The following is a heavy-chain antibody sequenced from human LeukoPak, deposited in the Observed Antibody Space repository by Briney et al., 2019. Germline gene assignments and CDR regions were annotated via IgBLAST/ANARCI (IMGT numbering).Heavy chain of an antibody. J-gene: IGHJ4*02. CDR3: ARGDSSSWYLFDY. D-gene: IGHD6-13*01. CDR1: VGSISTYY. Sequence: SETLSLTCTVSVGSISTYYWSWIRQPPGKGLEWIGYIYYTGSTNYNPSLKSRVTISVDTSENQFSLKLTSVTAADTAVYCCARGDSSSWYLFDYWGRGTLVTVSS. CDR2: IYYTGST. V-gene: IGHV4-59*01.